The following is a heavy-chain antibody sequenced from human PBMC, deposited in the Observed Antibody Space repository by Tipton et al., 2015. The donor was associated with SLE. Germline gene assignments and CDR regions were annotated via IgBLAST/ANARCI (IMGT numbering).Heavy chain of an antibody. J-gene: IGHJ3*02. CDR2: IYYSGST. V-gene: IGHV4-59*01. Sequence: TLSLTCTVSGGSISSYYWSWIRQPPGKGLEWIGYIYYSGSTNYNPSLKSRVTISVDTSKNQFSLKLSSVTAADTAVYYCARGLGGEGAFDIWGQGTVVTVSS. CDR3: ARGLGGEGAFDI. D-gene: IGHD2-21*01. CDR1: GGSISSYY.